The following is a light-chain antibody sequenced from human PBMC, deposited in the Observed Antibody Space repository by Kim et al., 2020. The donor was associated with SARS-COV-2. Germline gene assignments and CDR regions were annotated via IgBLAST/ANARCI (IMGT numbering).Light chain of an antibody. J-gene: IGKJ1*01. Sequence: EIVLTQSPGTLSLSPGERATLSCRASQTVTSNYLAWYQQKPGQAPRLFIHGASSRATGIPDRFSGSGSGTDFTLTISRLEPEDFAVYYCQQYGSSPATFGQGTKVDIK. CDR2: GAS. V-gene: IGKV3-20*01. CDR1: QTVTSNY. CDR3: QQYGSSPAT.